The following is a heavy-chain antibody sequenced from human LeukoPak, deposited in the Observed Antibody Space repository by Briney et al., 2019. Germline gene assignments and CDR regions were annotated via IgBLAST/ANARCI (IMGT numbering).Heavy chain of an antibody. CDR3: AKDLTTVTSQGDY. CDR2: ISDGGSNK. D-gene: IGHD4-17*01. CDR1: EFTFSSYA. Sequence: GRSLRLSCAASEFTFSSYAMHWVRQAPGKGLEWVAVISDGGSNKYYRDSVKGRFTISRDNSKNTLYLQMNSLRPEDTAIYYCAKDLTTVTSQGDYWGQGTLVTVSS. J-gene: IGHJ4*02. V-gene: IGHV3-30*04.